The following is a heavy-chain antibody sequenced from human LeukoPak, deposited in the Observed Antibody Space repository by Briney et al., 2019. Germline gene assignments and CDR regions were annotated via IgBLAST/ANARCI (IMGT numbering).Heavy chain of an antibody. Sequence: ASVKVSCKVSGYTLTELSMHWVRQAPGKGLEWMGGFDPEDGETIYAQKFQGRVTITTDESTSTAYMELSSLRSEDTAVYYCAGDYRDAFDIWGQGTMVTVSS. V-gene: IGHV1-24*01. CDR3: AGDYRDAFDI. CDR2: FDPEDGET. J-gene: IGHJ3*02. CDR1: GYTLTELS. D-gene: IGHD4-17*01.